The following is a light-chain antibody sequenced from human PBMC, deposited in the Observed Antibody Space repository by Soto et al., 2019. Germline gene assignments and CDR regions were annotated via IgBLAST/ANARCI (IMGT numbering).Light chain of an antibody. CDR1: SSDVGGYNF. V-gene: IGLV2-14*03. CDR2: DVT. Sequence: QSALTQPASMSGSPGQSITISCTGTSSDVGGYNFVSWYQQHPGKAPKLMIYDVTNRPSGVSDRFSGSKSGTTASLTISGLQAEDEAYYYCTSYTGSSTHVVFGGGTKLTVL. CDR3: TSYTGSSTHVV. J-gene: IGLJ2*01.